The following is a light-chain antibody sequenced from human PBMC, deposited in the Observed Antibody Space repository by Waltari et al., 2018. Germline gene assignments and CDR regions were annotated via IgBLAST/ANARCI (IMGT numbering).Light chain of an antibody. CDR1: ISDVWSYNL. CDR2: EGG. V-gene: IGLV2-23*01. CDR3: CSFVGSWV. Sequence: QSALTQPASVSGSPGQSITISCIGAISDVWSYNLVSWYQHPPGKAPKLMIYEGGKRPSGVSDRFSGSRSGNTASLTISGLQAEDEADYYCCSFVGSWVFGGGTKLTVL. J-gene: IGLJ3*02.